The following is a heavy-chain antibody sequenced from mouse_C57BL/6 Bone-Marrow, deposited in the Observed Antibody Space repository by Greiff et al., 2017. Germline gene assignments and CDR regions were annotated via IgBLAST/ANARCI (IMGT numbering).Heavy chain of an antibody. V-gene: IGHV1-81*01. CDR3: ARWGAIDGYWYFDV. CDR1: GYTFTSYG. J-gene: IGHJ1*03. CDR2: IYPRSGNT. D-gene: IGHD3-1*01. Sequence: VQGVESGAELARPGASVKLSCKASGYTFTSYGISWVKQRTGQGLEWIGEIYPRSGNTYYNEKFKGKATLTADKSSSTAYMELRSLTSEDSAVYFCARWGAIDGYWYFDVWGTGTTVTVSS.